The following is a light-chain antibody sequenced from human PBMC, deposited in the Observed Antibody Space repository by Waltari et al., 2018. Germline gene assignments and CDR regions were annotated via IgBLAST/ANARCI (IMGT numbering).Light chain of an antibody. CDR2: AAS. Sequence: DILMTQSPSSLSASVGDRVTTTCRASQSISNCLNWYQQKPGKAPNLLIYAASSLETGVPSRFSGSGSGTDFTLTISSLQPDDFGTYYCQQSYNTPPVTFGPGTKVDIK. CDR3: QQSYNTPPVT. J-gene: IGKJ1*01. CDR1: QSISNC. V-gene: IGKV1-39*01.